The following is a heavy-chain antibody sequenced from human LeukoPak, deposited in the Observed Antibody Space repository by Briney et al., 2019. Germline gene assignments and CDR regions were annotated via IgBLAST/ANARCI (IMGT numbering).Heavy chain of an antibody. CDR3: AKDYCTITTCSFDS. D-gene: IGHD2-2*01. Sequence: GGSLRLSCAASGFTFSSYAMSWVRQAPGKGLEWVSGISGSGDTTYYADSVKGRFTISRDNSNNTLYLQMNILRAKDTAVYYCAKDYCTITTCSFDSWGQGTLVTVSS. CDR2: ISGSGDTT. J-gene: IGHJ4*02. CDR1: GFTFSSYA. V-gene: IGHV3-23*01.